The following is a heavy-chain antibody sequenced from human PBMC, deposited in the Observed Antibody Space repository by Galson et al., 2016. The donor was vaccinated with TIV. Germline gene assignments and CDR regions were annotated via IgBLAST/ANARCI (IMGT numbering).Heavy chain of an antibody. D-gene: IGHD5-24*01. CDR1: GYTFTRFG. J-gene: IGHJ6*02. Sequence: SVKVSCKASGYTFTRFGISWVRQAPGQGLEWMGWISAYNGNTKYEQKLQGRVTVTTDRSTNTAYMELRSLRSDDTAVYYCARHGEMSTISHSYKYGMDVWGQGTTVTISS. CDR3: ARHGEMSTISHSYKYGMDV. V-gene: IGHV1-18*01. CDR2: ISAYNGNT.